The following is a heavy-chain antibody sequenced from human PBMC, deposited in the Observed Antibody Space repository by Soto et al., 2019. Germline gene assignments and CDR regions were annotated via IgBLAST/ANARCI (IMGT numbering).Heavy chain of an antibody. CDR2: ISYDGGLQ. J-gene: IGHJ4*02. Sequence: QAHLVESGGGVVQPGRSLRLSCAASGFTFISYGMHWVRQAPGTRLEWVAVISYDGGLQHYADSVKGRFTISRDNSKNMVLLQMNSLRAEDTAVYYCVSDRGYGHASVPYSWGQGTLVSLSS. V-gene: IGHV3-30*03. CDR1: GFTFISYG. CDR3: VSDRGYGHASVPYS. D-gene: IGHD5-18*01.